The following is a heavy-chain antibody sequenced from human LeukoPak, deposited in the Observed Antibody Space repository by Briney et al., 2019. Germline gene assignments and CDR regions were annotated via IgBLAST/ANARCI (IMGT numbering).Heavy chain of an antibody. Sequence: ASVKVSCQASGYTLTGYYMHWVRQAPGQGLEWMGWINPNSGGTYSAQKFQGWVTMTRDTSISTAYMELSRLTSDDTAVYYCARANALHCSSTSCLFDYWGQGTLVTVSS. D-gene: IGHD2-2*01. J-gene: IGHJ4*02. CDR2: INPNSGGT. V-gene: IGHV1-2*04. CDR3: ARANALHCSSTSCLFDY. CDR1: GYTLTGYY.